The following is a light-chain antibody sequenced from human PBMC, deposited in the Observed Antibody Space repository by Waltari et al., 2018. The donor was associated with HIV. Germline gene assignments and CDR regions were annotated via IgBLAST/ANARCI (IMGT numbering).Light chain of an antibody. J-gene: IGLJ1*01. V-gene: IGLV2-11*01. CDR2: DVS. CDR1: SSDVGGYNY. CDR3: CSYAGRYTYV. Sequence: QSALTLPRSVSGSPGQSVTISCTGTSSDVGGYNYASWYQHHPDKAPKVIIYDVSKRPSGVPDRFSGSKSGNTASLTISGLQAEDEAVYYCCSYAGRYTYVFGTGTTVTVL.